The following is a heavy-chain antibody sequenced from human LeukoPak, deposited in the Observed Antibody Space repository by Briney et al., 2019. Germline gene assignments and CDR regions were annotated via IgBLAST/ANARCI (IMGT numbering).Heavy chain of an antibody. CDR1: GDSISNYY. CDR3: ARETCSGGSCYSYYFDY. J-gene: IGHJ4*02. V-gene: IGHV4-59*01. D-gene: IGHD2-15*01. Sequence: SETLSLTCTVSGDSISNYYWSWIRQSPGKGLEWIGYIYYSGSTNYNPSLKSRVTISVDTSKNQFSLKLSSVTAADTAVYYCARETCSGGSCYSYYFDYWGQGTLVTVSS. CDR2: IYYSGST.